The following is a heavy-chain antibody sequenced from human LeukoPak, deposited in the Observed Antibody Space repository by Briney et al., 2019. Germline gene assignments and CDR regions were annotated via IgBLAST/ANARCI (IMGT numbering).Heavy chain of an antibody. Sequence: SQTLSLTCTVSGGSISGGSYYWSWSRQPAGKGLEWIGRIYTSGSTNYNPSLKSRVTISVDTSKNQFSLKLSSVTAADTAVYYCARPRGVAARPGAPYYYYYGMDVWGQGTTVTVSS. CDR3: ARPRGVAARPGAPYYYYYGMDV. CDR1: GGSISGGSYY. D-gene: IGHD6-6*01. CDR2: IYTSGST. V-gene: IGHV4-61*02. J-gene: IGHJ6*02.